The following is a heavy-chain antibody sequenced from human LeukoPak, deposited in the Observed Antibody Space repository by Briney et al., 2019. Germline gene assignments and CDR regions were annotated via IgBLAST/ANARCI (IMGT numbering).Heavy chain of an antibody. CDR2: IREDGSEK. Sequence: GGSLRLSCAASGFTFSSYWMSWVRQAPGKGLEWVASIREDGSEKYYVDSVKGRFTISRDKAKNSLYLEMNSVRAEDTAVYYCARKRIRNAYWGQGTLVTVSS. CDR3: ARKRIRNAY. V-gene: IGHV3-7*05. CDR1: GFTFSSYW. J-gene: IGHJ4*02. D-gene: IGHD3-3*02.